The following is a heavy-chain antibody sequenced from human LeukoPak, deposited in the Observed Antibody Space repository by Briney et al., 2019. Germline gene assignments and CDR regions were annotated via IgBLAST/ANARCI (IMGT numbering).Heavy chain of an antibody. D-gene: IGHD1-26*01. CDR3: AKDIRLGATFGDYFDY. CDR1: GFTFDDYA. V-gene: IGHV3-9*01. J-gene: IGHJ4*02. Sequence: GRSLRLSCAASGFTFDDYARHWVRQAPGKGLEGVSGISWNSGSIGYADSVKGRFTISRDNAKNSLYLQMNSLRAEDTALYYCAKDIRLGATFGDYFDYWGQGTLVTVSS. CDR2: ISWNSGSI.